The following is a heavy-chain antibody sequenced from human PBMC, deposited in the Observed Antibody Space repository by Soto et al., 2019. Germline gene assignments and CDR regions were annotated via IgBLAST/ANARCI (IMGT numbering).Heavy chain of an antibody. Sequence: SETLSLTCAVYGGSFSGYYWSWILQPPWKGLEWIGEINHSGSTNYNPSLKSRVTISVDTSKNQFSLKLNSVTAADTAVYYCARGVRGAVIITRYYYMEVWGKGTAVTV. CDR2: INHSGST. CDR1: GGSFSGYY. J-gene: IGHJ6*03. D-gene: IGHD3-3*01. CDR3: ARGVRGAVIITRYYYMEV. V-gene: IGHV4-34*01.